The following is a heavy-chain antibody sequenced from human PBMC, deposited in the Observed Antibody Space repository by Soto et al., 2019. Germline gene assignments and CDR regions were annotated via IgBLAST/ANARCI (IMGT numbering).Heavy chain of an antibody. CDR2: INPDGSQT. D-gene: IGHD1-26*01. CDR1: GFPFSTSW. Sequence: PGESLKISCAASGFPFSTSWMDWVRQAPGKGLEWVANINPDGSQTYYVDSVKGRFTVSRDNAENSVYLQLHSLRVEDTAGYYCSWSLNSWGQGTLVTVSS. CDR3: SWSLNS. V-gene: IGHV3-7*01. J-gene: IGHJ4*02.